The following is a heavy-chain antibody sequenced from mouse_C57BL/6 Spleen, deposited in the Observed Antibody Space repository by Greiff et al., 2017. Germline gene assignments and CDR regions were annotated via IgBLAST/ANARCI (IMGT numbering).Heavy chain of an antibody. CDR1: GFTFSSYA. J-gene: IGHJ3*01. D-gene: IGHD2-4*01. CDR3: TRGPFYDYDFAY. Sequence: EVQVVESGEGLVKPGGSLKLSCAASGFTFSSYAMSWVRQTPEKRLEWVAYISSGGDYIYYADTVKGRFTISRDNARNTLYLQMSSLKSEDTAMYYCTRGPFYDYDFAYWGQGTLVTVSA. CDR2: ISSGGDYI. V-gene: IGHV5-9-1*02.